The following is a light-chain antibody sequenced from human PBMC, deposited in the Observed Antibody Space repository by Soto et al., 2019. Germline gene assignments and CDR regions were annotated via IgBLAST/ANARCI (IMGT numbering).Light chain of an antibody. V-gene: IGKV1-8*01. Sequence: AIQMTQSPSSLSASTGDRVTITCRATQDISTYVAWYQQRPGKAPDLLIYGASTLQSGVPPTFSGGGSGTDFTLTISSLQSDGFATYYCQQYFRFPWTFGQGTKV. CDR1: QDISTY. CDR2: GAS. J-gene: IGKJ1*01. CDR3: QQYFRFPWT.